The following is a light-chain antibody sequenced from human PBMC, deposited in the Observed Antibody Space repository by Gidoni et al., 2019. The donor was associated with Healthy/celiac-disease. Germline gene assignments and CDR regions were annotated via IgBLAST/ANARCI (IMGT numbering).Light chain of an antibody. Sequence: RVTITCRASQSISSYLNWYQQKPGKAPKLLVYAASCLQSGVPSRFSGSGSGTDFTLPISSLLPEDFATYYCQQRYRPPPTFGQGTKLEIK. CDR3: QQRYRPPPT. V-gene: IGKV1-39*01. J-gene: IGKJ2*01. CDR1: QSISSY. CDR2: AAS.